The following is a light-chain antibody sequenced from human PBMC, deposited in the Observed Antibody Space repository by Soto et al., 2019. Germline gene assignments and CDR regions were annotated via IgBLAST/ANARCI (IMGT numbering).Light chain of an antibody. V-gene: IGKV3-15*01. J-gene: IGKJ2*01. CDR3: QQYSNWPVT. CDR1: QSVVSN. Sequence: ETAMTQSPATLSPSPGERVTLSCTAGQSVVSNLAWYQQKPDQVPRLLIYGESSRATGIPTAFSGSGSGTEFTLTISSLQSEDFAIYYCQQYSNWPVTFGQGTKVDIK. CDR2: GES.